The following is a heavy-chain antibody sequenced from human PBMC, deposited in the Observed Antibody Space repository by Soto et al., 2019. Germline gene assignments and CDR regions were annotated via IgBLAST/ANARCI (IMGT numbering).Heavy chain of an antibody. Sequence: QVQLVESGGGVVQPGRSLRLSCAASGFTFSSFGIHWVRQAPGKGLEWVAIISYDGNNKYYADSVQGRFTISRDNSKNTLYLQMNSLRAEETAVYYCARQVDSSGWYYYYYGMDVWGQGTTVTVSS. CDR3: ARQVDSSGWYYYYYGMDV. J-gene: IGHJ6*02. V-gene: IGHV3-30*03. CDR2: ISYDGNNK. CDR1: GFTFSSFG. D-gene: IGHD6-19*01.